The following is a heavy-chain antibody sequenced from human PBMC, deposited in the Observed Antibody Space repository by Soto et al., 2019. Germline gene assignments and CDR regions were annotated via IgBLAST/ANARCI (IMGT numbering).Heavy chain of an antibody. CDR1: GFTFSDYY. D-gene: IGHD4-4*01. CDR2: ISFNGGTI. CDR3: ARESAMTTVTTAVAFDV. Sequence: QVQLVESGGGSVKPGGSLRLSCAASGFTFSDYYMSWIRQAPGKGLEWDSYISFNGGTIYYADSVKGRVTISRDNVKNSLYLEMNSLRAEDTAVYYCARESAMTTVTTAVAFDVWGRGTVVTVSS. V-gene: IGHV3-11*01. J-gene: IGHJ3*01.